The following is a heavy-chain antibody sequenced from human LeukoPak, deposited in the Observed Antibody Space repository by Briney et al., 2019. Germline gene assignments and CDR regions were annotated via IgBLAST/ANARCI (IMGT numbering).Heavy chain of an antibody. J-gene: IGHJ5*01. CDR2: IKQDGSEK. V-gene: IGHV3-7*01. CDR3: ARDRVATIFTYHPMFDS. D-gene: IGHD3-10*02. CDR1: GFTLSSYW. Sequence: GGSLRLSCAASGFTLSSYWMSWVRQAPGKGLVWVANIKQDGSEKYYVDSVKGRFTISRDNAKSTMYLQMNSLRVEDTAVYYCARDRVATIFTYHPMFDSWGPGTLVTASS.